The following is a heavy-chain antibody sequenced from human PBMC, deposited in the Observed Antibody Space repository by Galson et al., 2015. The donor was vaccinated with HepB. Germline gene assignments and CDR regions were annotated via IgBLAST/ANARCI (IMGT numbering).Heavy chain of an antibody. CDR1: GGTFSSYA. CDR2: IIPIFGTA. Sequence: SVKVSCKASGGTFSSYAISWVRQAPGQGLEWMGGIIPIFGTANYAQKFQGRVTITADESTSTAYMELSSLRSEDTAVYYCARELTIFGVVIIRAAFDIWGQGTMVTVSS. J-gene: IGHJ3*02. D-gene: IGHD3-3*01. CDR3: ARELTIFGVVIIRAAFDI. V-gene: IGHV1-69*13.